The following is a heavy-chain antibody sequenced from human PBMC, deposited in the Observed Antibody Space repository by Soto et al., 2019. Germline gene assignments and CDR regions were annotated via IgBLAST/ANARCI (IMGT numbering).Heavy chain of an antibody. Sequence: QVQLQESGPGLVKPSETLSLTCTVSGGSVSSGSYYWSWIRQPPGKGLEWIGYIYYSGSTNYNPSLKSRVTISVDTSKNQFSLTLSSVTAADTAVYYCARGFAIAAADLDYWGQGTLVTVSS. CDR1: GGSVSSGSYY. D-gene: IGHD6-13*01. J-gene: IGHJ4*02. CDR3: ARGFAIAAADLDY. CDR2: IYYSGST. V-gene: IGHV4-61*01.